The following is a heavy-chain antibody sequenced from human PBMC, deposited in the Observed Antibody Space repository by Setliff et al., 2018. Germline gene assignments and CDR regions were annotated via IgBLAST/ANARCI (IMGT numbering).Heavy chain of an antibody. CDR1: GGSITDENSW. CDR3: AVDHVTNIAESGYGYTRIDP. V-gene: IGHV4-61*02. Sequence: ASETLSLTCTVSGGSITDENSWWAWIRQPAGKRPEWLGLIYIRGGTDYNPSLKSRVTISLDTFRNQFSLNLTSVTAADTAVYYCAVDHVTNIAESGYGYTRIDPWGQGIPVTVSS. D-gene: IGHD6-19*01. CDR2: IYIRGGT. J-gene: IGHJ5*02.